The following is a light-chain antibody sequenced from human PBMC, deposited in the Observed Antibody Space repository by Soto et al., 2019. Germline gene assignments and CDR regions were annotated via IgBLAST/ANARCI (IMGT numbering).Light chain of an antibody. CDR2: GAS. Sequence: EIVLTQSAGTLSLSPGERATLSCRASQSVSRSYLAWYQQKPGQAPRLLIYGASSRATGIPDRFSGSGSGTDFTLTISRLEPEDFAVYYCQHYGSSPRTFGQGTKVEIK. CDR3: QHYGSSPRT. J-gene: IGKJ1*01. V-gene: IGKV3-20*01. CDR1: QSVSRSY.